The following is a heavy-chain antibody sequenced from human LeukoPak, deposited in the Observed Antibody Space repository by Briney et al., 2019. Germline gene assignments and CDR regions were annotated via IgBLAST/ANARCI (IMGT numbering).Heavy chain of an antibody. Sequence: PSETLSLTCTVSGGSISSSSYYWGWIRQPPGKGLEWIGSIYYSGSTYYNPSLKSRVTISVDTSKNQFSLKLSSVTAADTAVYYCAWVSYDFGSGSVYWGQGTLVTVSS. CDR1: GGSISSSSYY. D-gene: IGHD3-3*01. CDR2: IYYSGST. CDR3: AWVSYDFGSGSVY. J-gene: IGHJ4*02. V-gene: IGHV4-39*01.